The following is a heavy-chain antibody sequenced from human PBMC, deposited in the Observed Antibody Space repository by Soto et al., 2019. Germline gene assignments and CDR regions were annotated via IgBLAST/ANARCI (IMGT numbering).Heavy chain of an antibody. CDR2: ISGGGGST. CDR3: AKGSASSRPYYFDS. D-gene: IGHD6-6*01. Sequence: PGGSLRLSCAASGFTFSDYSMTWIRQAPGKGLEWVSAISGGGGSTYLADSVKGRFTISRDNSKNTFYMHMNNLRAEDSATYYCAKGSASSRPYYFDSWGQGTLVTVSS. V-gene: IGHV3-23*01. CDR1: GFTFSDYS. J-gene: IGHJ4*02.